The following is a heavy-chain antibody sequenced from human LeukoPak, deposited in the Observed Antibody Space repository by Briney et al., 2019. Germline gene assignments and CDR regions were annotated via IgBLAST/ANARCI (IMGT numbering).Heavy chain of an antibody. V-gene: IGHV3-7*01. CDR3: ARDPGGDYDLWSGYYRGRGSYYYYMDV. CDR1: GFTFSSYW. Sequence: PGGSLRLSCAASGFTFSSYWMSWVRQAPGKGLEWVANIKQDGSEKYYVDSVKGRFTISRDNAKNSLYLQMNSLRAEDTAVYYCARDPGGDYDLWSGYYRGRGSYYYYMDVWGKGTTVTVSS. J-gene: IGHJ6*03. D-gene: IGHD3-3*01. CDR2: IKQDGSEK.